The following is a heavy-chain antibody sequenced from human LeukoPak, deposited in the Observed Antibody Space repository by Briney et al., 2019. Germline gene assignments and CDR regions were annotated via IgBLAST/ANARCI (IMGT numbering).Heavy chain of an antibody. CDR1: GYTLTELS. CDR2: FDPEDGET. V-gene: IGHV1-24*01. Sequence: ASVKVSCKVSGYTLTELSMHWVRQAPGKGLEWMGGFDPEDGETIYAQKFQGRVTMTEDTSTDTAYMELRSLRSDDTAVYYCARSKSIYYDFWSGYQDYYYYYMDVWGKGTTVTVSS. D-gene: IGHD3-3*01. J-gene: IGHJ6*03. CDR3: ARSKSIYYDFWSGYQDYYYYYMDV.